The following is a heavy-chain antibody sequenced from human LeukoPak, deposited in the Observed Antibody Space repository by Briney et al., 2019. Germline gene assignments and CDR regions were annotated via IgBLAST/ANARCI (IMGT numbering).Heavy chain of an antibody. Sequence: SETLSLTCTVSRGSISSYYWNCIRQPPWKGLEGFGFIYYTGSTNYNPSLKIRVTISLDTSKNQFSLRLSSVTAADTAVYYCARRPLYTGFDYWGQGALVTVSS. CDR3: ARRPLYTGFDY. V-gene: IGHV4-59*01. D-gene: IGHD2-2*02. J-gene: IGHJ4*02. CDR2: IYYTGST. CDR1: RGSISSYY.